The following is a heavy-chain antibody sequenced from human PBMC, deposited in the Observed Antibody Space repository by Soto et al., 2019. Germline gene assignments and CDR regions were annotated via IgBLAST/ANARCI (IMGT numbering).Heavy chain of an antibody. D-gene: IGHD5-12*01. Sequence: ASVKVSCKTSGYTFTSYGISWVRQAPGQGLEWMGWISTDKGKTNYAQKFQGRVRITADKSTGTAYMEVNSLRFEDTAIYYCVRNSPIGSTFSGHDGIDYWGQGTLVTVSS. V-gene: IGHV1-18*01. CDR1: GYTFTSYG. J-gene: IGHJ4*02. CDR2: ISTDKGKT. CDR3: VRNSPIGSTFSGHDGIDY.